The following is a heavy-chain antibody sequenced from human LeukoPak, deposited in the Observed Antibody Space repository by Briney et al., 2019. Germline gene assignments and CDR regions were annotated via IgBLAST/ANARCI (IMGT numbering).Heavy chain of an antibody. D-gene: IGHD3-9*01. V-gene: IGHV4-4*07. CDR1: GGSISSYY. Sequence: SETLSLTCTVSGGSISSYYWSWIRQPAGKGLEWIGRIYTSGSTNYNPSLKSRVTMSVDTSKNQFSLKLSSVTAADTAVYYCARDLRYFDWRFDAFDIWGQGTMVIVSS. CDR2: IYTSGST. J-gene: IGHJ3*02. CDR3: ARDLRYFDWRFDAFDI.